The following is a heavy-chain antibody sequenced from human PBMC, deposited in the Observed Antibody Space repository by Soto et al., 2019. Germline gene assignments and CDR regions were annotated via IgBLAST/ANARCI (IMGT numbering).Heavy chain of an antibody. CDR3: VMVDNYVTPTPQDV. Sequence: QVQLVQSGDEVKKPGASVKVSCKASGYIFVNYGIAWVRQAPRQGLEWMGWISPYTANTHSASKVQGRLTMTTDTSTSTAYMDLGSLTSDDTAVYYCVMVDNYVTPTPQDVGGQGTTVTVSS. V-gene: IGHV1-18*01. D-gene: IGHD3-16*01. CDR2: ISPYTANT. CDR1: GYIFVNYG. J-gene: IGHJ6*02.